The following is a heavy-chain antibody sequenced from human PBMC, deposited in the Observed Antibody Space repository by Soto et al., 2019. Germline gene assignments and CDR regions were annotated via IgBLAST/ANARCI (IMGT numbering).Heavy chain of an antibody. CDR2: VYYSGST. Sequence: LSLTCTVSGGSISRGGYYWSWMRQHPGKGLEWIGNVYYSGSTYYNPSLKSRVTISVDTSKNQFSLKVNSVPAADTAEYYCARSLGDYFWGSYQFDYWGQGTLVTVSS. CDR3: ARSLGDYFWGSYQFDY. V-gene: IGHV4-31*03. CDR1: GGSISRGGYY. D-gene: IGHD3-16*01. J-gene: IGHJ4*02.